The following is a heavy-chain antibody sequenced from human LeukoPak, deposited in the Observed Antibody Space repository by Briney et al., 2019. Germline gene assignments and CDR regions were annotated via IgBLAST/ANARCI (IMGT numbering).Heavy chain of an antibody. CDR1: GDSVSSNSVA. Sequence: KASQTLSLTCAISGDSVSSNSVAWNWIMQSPARGLEWLGRTYYRSKWYNDYAVSVKSRITINTDTYKNQFSLQLNSVAPEDSAVYYCTRDRGLIDFWGQGTLVTVSS. CDR3: TRDRGLIDF. CDR2: TYYRSKWYN. D-gene: IGHD3-16*01. J-gene: IGHJ4*02. V-gene: IGHV6-1*01.